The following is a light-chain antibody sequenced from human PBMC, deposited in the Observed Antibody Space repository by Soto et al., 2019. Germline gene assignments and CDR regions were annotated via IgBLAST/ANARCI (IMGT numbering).Light chain of an antibody. CDR1: QSVTSRY. J-gene: IGKJ2*03. Sequence: EIVLTQSPGTLSLSPGERATLSCKASQSVTSRYLAWYQQKPGQAPRLLIYGASSRATGIPDRFSGSGSGTDFTLTISRVEPEDFAVYFCQQYNNSPEYSFGQGTKLEIK. CDR3: QQYNNSPEYS. CDR2: GAS. V-gene: IGKV3-20*01.